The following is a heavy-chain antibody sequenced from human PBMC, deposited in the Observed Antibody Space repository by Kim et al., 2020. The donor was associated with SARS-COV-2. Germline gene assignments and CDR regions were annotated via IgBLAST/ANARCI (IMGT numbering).Heavy chain of an antibody. J-gene: IGHJ4*02. D-gene: IGHD6-19*01. CDR2: IRAGAETT. CDR1: GFTLSNNV. Sequence: GGSLRLSCAASGFTLSNNVMSWVRQAPGRGLEWVSTIRAGAETTYYADSVNGRFTISRDNSKHTLYLQLNSLRADDTAVYYCATDRGGRGWPAFDCWGQG. CDR3: ATDRGGRGWPAFDC. V-gene: IGHV3-23*01.